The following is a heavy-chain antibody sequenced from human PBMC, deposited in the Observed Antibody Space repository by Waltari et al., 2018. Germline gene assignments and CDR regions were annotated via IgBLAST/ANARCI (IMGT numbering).Heavy chain of an antibody. J-gene: IGHJ5*02. CDR3: ARDRRPFDP. Sequence: QVQLQESGPGLVKPSETLSLTCTVSGGSISSHYWSWIRQPPGKGLEWIGSIYYSGSTNYNPSLKSRVTISVDTSKNQFSLKLSSVTAADTAVYYCARDRRPFDPWGQGTLVTVSS. V-gene: IGHV4-59*11. CDR2: IYYSGST. CDR1: GGSISSHY. D-gene: IGHD6-6*01.